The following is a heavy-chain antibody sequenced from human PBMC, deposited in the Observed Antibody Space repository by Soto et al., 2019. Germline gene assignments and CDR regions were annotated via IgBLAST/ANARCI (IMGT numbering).Heavy chain of an antibody. CDR2: IKSKTDGGTT. Sequence: EVQLVESGGGLVKPGGSLRLSCAASGFTFSNAWMNWVRQAPGKGLEWVGRIKSKTDGGTTDYAAPVKGRFTISRDDSKNTLYLQMNSLKTEDTAVYYCTTGDSSTINYYYYGMDVWGQGTTVTVSS. CDR3: TTGDSSTINYYYYGMDV. J-gene: IGHJ6*02. V-gene: IGHV3-15*07. CDR1: GFTFSNAW. D-gene: IGHD2-2*01.